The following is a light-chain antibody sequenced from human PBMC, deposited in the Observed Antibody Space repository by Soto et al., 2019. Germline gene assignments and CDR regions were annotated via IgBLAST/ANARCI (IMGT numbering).Light chain of an antibody. CDR1: QSVNSN. CDR2: GAS. Sequence: EIVMTQSPAPLSVSPGERATLSCRASQSVNSNLAWYQQKPGQAPRLLIFGASTRAVGIPARFSGSGSGTEFSLNISSLQSEDFAVYYCQQYDNWPPLTFGQGTKVEIK. J-gene: IGKJ1*01. CDR3: QQYDNWPPLT. V-gene: IGKV3-15*01.